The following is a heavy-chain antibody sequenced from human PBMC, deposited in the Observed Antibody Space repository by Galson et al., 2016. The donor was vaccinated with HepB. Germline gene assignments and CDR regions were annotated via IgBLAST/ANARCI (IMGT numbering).Heavy chain of an antibody. CDR3: ARDGARITIAGVLVISGGLDV. CDR2: INHSGIT. D-gene: IGHD3-3*01. Sequence: SETLSLTCAVYGGPFNYYYWSWIRQAPGKGLEWIGEINHSGITKYNPSLESRVSISVDTSKNQFSLKLSSLTAADMAVYYCARDGARITIAGVLVISGGLDVWGQGTTVNVSP. V-gene: IGHV4-34*01. J-gene: IGHJ6*01. CDR1: GGPFNYYY.